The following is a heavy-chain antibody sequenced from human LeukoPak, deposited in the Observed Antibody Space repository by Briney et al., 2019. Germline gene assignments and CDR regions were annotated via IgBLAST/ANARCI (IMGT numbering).Heavy chain of an antibody. Sequence: KTSQTLSLTCAVSGGSISSGGYSWSWIRQPPGKGLEWIGYIYHSGSTYYNPSLKSRVTISVDRSKNQFSLKLSSVTAADTAVYYCARAGVSNRRRRDGYIHIDYWGQGTLVTVSS. J-gene: IGHJ4*02. CDR3: ARAGVSNRRRRDGYIHIDY. V-gene: IGHV4-30-2*01. CDR2: IYHSGST. D-gene: IGHD5-24*01. CDR1: GGSISSGGYS.